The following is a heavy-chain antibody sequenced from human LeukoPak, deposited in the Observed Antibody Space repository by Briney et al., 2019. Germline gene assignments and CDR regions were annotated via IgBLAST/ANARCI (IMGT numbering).Heavy chain of an antibody. D-gene: IGHD3-10*01. CDR2: IDHSGST. J-gene: IGHJ3*02. CDR3: ASPGSGRHAFDI. CDR1: GGSFSGYY. Sequence: SETLSLTCAVYGGSFSGYYWSWIRQPPGKGLEWIGEIDHSGSTNYNPSLKSRVTISVDTSKNQFSLKLSSVTAADTAVYYCASPGSGRHAFDIWGQGTMVTVSS. V-gene: IGHV4-34*01.